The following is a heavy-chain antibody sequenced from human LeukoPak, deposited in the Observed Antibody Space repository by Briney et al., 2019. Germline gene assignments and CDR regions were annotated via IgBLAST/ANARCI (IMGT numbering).Heavy chain of an antibody. D-gene: IGHD5-12*01. V-gene: IGHV3-48*03. Sequence: TGGSLRLSCAASGFSFSNYEMNWVRQAPGKGLEWISYISGSGNTIYYADSVRGRFTISRHNAENSLYLQMNSLRAEDTAVYYCARENIVATIRGLFDYWGQGTLVTVSS. J-gene: IGHJ4*02. CDR1: GFSFSNYE. CDR3: ARENIVATIRGLFDY. CDR2: ISGSGNTI.